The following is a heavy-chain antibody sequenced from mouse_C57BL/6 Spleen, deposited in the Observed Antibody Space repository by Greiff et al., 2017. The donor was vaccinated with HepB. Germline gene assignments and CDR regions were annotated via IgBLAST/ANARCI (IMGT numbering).Heavy chain of an antibody. J-gene: IGHJ3*01. Sequence: QVQLQQSGPELVKPGASVKISCKASGYAFSSSWMNWVKQRPGKGLEWIGRIYPGDGDTNYNGKFKGKATLTADKSSSTAYMQLSSLTSEDSAVYFCATYGNSWFAYWGQGTLVTVSA. CDR2: IYPGDGDT. CDR3: ATYGNSWFAY. CDR1: GYAFSSSW. D-gene: IGHD2-1*01. V-gene: IGHV1-82*01.